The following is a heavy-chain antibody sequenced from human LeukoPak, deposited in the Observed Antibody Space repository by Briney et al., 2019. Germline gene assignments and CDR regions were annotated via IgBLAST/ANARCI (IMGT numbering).Heavy chain of an antibody. V-gene: IGHV4-59*08. CDR1: GGSISSYY. CDR3: ARHDEVRGTPWPEGFDP. CDR2: VSYTGST. Sequence: SETLSLTCTVSGGSISSYYWSWIRQPPGKGLEWIGYVSYTGSTNYNPSLKSRVTISVDTSKNQFSLKLSSVTAADTAVYYCARHDEVRGTPWPEGFDPWGQGTLVTVSS. J-gene: IGHJ5*02. D-gene: IGHD1-14*01.